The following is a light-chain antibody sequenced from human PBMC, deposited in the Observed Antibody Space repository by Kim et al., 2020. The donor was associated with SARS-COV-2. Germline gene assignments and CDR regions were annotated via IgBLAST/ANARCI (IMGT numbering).Light chain of an antibody. V-gene: IGLV3-19*01. CDR3: NSRDSSGHLVV. CDR1: SLRIYT. CDR2: DDT. Sequence: GETVSITCKGDSLRIYTASWYQQNPGQAPILVIYDDTNGASGIPDRVSGSRSGNTASLTITGAQAEDEADYYCNSRDSSGHLVVFGGGTQLTVL. J-gene: IGLJ2*01.